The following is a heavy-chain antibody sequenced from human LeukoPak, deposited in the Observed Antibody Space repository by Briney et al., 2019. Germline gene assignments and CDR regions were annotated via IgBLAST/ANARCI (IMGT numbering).Heavy chain of an antibody. Sequence: SETLSLTCTVSGGSISSSSYYWGWIRQPPGKGLEWIGSIYYSGSTYYNPSLKSRVTISVDTSKNQFSLKLSSVTAADTAVYYCARHLADIVTMGFDYWGQGTLVTVSS. CDR1: GGSISSSSYY. CDR2: IYYSGST. CDR3: ARHLADIVTMGFDY. V-gene: IGHV4-39*01. J-gene: IGHJ4*02. D-gene: IGHD5-12*01.